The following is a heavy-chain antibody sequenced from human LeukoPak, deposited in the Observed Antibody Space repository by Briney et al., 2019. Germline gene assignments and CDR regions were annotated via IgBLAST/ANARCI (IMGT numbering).Heavy chain of an antibody. V-gene: IGHV4-59*01. J-gene: IGHJ3*01. D-gene: IGHD1-14*01. Sequence: SETLSLTCTVSGGSISGYYWNWIRQPPGKGLEWIGYIYYSGSTNYNPSLKSRVTISVDTSKNHFSLKLSSVTAADTAVYYCVRGRMAESATGPFDLWGQGTMVTVSS. CDR3: VRGRMAESATGPFDL. CDR2: IYYSGST. CDR1: GGSISGYY.